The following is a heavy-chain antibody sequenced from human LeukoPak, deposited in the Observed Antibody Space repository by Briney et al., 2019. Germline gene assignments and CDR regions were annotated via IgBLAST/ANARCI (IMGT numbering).Heavy chain of an antibody. Sequence: GASVKVSCKASGYTFTSYYMHWVRQAPGQGLEWMGIINPSGGSTSYAQKFQGRVTMTRDMSTSTVYMWLSSLRSEDTAVYYCARDCSGGSCYVGAFDTWGQGTMVTVSS. J-gene: IGHJ3*02. D-gene: IGHD2-15*01. CDR3: ARDCSGGSCYVGAFDT. V-gene: IGHV1-46*01. CDR1: GYTFTSYY. CDR2: INPSGGST.